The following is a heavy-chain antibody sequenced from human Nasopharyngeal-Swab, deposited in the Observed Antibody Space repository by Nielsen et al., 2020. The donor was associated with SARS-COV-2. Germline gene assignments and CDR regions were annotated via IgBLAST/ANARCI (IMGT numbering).Heavy chain of an antibody. Sequence: GGSLRLSCAASGLTFSSYAMSWVRQAPGKGLEWVSAISGSGGSTYYADSVKGRFTISRDNSKNTLYLQMTSLRAEDTAVYYCAKDGNARNYYYGMDVWGQGTTVTVSS. CDR3: AKDGNARNYYYGMDV. V-gene: IGHV3-23*01. CDR2: ISGSGGST. CDR1: GLTFSSYA. D-gene: IGHD2-8*01. J-gene: IGHJ6*02.